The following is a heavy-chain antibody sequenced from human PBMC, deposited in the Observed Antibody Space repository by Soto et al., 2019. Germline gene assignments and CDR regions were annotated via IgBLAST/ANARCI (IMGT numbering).Heavy chain of an antibody. J-gene: IGHJ4*02. D-gene: IGHD1-26*01. V-gene: IGHV3-23*01. CDR2: ISGSGGST. CDR1: GFTFSSYA. CDR3: AKAVVGATKGEGFDY. Sequence: EVQLLESGGGLVQPGGSLRLSCAASGFTFSSYAMSWVRQAPGKGLEWVSAISGSGGSTYYADSVKGRFTISRDNSKNTLYLQMNSLRAEDTAVYYCAKAVVGATKGEGFDYCVQGTLVTVSS.